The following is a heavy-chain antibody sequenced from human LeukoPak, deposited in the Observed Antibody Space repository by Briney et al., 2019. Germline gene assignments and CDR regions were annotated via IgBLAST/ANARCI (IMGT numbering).Heavy chain of an antibody. D-gene: IGHD6-19*01. Sequence: SGTLSLTCTVSGGSISSGSYYWSWIRQPAGKGLEWIGRIYTSGSTNYNPSLKSRVTISVDTSKNQFSLKLSSVTAADTAVYYCARGVAASSGWYLDAFDIWGQGTMVTVSS. CDR1: GGSISSGSYY. CDR3: ARGVAASSGWYLDAFDI. CDR2: IYTSGST. V-gene: IGHV4-61*02. J-gene: IGHJ3*02.